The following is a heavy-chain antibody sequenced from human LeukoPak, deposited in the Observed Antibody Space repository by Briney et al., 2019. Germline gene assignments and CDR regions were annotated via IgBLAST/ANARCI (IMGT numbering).Heavy chain of an antibody. Sequence: GGSLRLYCAASGFRFSSYTMKWVRQAPGKGLEGDSIITSSSSYIYYADSVKGRFTISRDNAKNALYLQRNSLRVEDTAVYYCARDGRCGGDCYASWCQGTLVTVSS. V-gene: IGHV3-21*01. CDR3: ARDGRCGGDCYAS. J-gene: IGHJ4*02. CDR1: GFRFSSYT. D-gene: IGHD2-21*02. CDR2: ITSSSSYI.